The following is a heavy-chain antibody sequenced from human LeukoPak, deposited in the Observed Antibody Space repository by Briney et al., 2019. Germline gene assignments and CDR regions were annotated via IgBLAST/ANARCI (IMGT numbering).Heavy chain of an antibody. V-gene: IGHV3-23*01. CDR3: AKVAVTYLLSYSDY. CDR1: GFTFSSYA. CDR2: ISGSGGST. Sequence: GGSLRLSCAASGFTFSSYAMSWARQAPGKGLEWVSGISGSGGSTYYADSVKGRFTISRDNSKNTLYLQMNSLRAEDTAVYYCAKVAVTYLLSYSDYWGQGTLVTVSS. J-gene: IGHJ4*02. D-gene: IGHD2-21*01.